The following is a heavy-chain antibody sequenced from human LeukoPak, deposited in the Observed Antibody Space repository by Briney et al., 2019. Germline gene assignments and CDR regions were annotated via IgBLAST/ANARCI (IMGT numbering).Heavy chain of an antibody. D-gene: IGHD4-17*01. CDR3: ARGRYGDYYFDY. V-gene: IGHV3-33*01. Sequence: GGSLRLSCAASGFTFSSYGMHWVRQVPGKGLEWVAVIWYDGSKTYYADSVKGRFTISRDNAKNSLYLQMNSLRAEDTAVYYCARGRYGDYYFDYWGQGTLVTVSS. CDR1: GFTFSSYG. J-gene: IGHJ4*02. CDR2: IWYDGSKT.